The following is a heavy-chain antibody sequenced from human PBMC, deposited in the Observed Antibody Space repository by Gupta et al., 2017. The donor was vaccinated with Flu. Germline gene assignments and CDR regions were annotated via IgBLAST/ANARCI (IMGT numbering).Heavy chain of an antibody. CDR1: GFTFSSYG. V-gene: IGHV3-30*18. CDR2: ISYDGSNK. Sequence: QVQLVESGGGVVQPGRSLRLSCAASGFTFSSYGMHWVRQAPGKGLEWVAVISYDGSNKYYADSVKGRFTISRDNSKNTLYLQMNSLRAEDTAVYYCAKEGLVRYYGMDVWGQGTTVTVSS. J-gene: IGHJ6*02. CDR3: AKEGLVRYYGMDV. D-gene: IGHD3-10*01.